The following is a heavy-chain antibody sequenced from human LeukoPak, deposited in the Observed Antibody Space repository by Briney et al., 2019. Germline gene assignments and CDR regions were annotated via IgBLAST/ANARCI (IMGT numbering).Heavy chain of an antibody. D-gene: IGHD2-15*01. CDR3: ARKPRNDSPFDY. Sequence: SETLSLTCTVSGGSISSYYWSWIRQPPGKGLEWIGYIYTSGSTNYNPSRKSRVTISVDTSKNQFSLKLRSVAAADPAVYYCARKPRNDSPFDYWGQGTLVTVSS. V-gene: IGHV4-4*09. J-gene: IGHJ4*02. CDR1: GGSISSYY. CDR2: IYTSGST.